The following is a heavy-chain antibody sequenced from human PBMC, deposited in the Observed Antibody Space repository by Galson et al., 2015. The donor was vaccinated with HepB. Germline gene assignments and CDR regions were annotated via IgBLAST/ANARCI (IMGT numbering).Heavy chain of an antibody. CDR2: VAYHGGND. D-gene: IGHD2-2*01. Sequence: SLRLSCAASGFTSDNYAMHWIRQAPGEGLEWVAVVAYHGGNDHYADSVRGRFTMSRDNSKNTVYLQMNNLTTADTAVYYCAREFGIVPAALGLKNWFDPWGQGTRVTVSS. CDR1: GFTSDNYA. V-gene: IGHV3-30-3*01. J-gene: IGHJ5*02. CDR3: AREFGIVPAALGLKNWFDP.